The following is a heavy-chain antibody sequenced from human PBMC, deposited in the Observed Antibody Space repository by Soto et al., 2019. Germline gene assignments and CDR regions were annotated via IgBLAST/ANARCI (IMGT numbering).Heavy chain of an antibody. CDR1: GFTFNSYG. J-gene: IGHJ6*02. V-gene: IGHV3-30*03. CDR3: ARGGVVPAAYYYGMDV. Sequence: GGSLRLSCAASGFTFNSYGMHWVRQGPGNGLEWVAFISYDSTKTYYADSVKGRFTISRDNSNSALYVQMNSLTGEDTAVYYCARGGVVPAAYYYGMDVWGQGTTVTVSS. D-gene: IGHD2-2*01. CDR2: ISYDSTKT.